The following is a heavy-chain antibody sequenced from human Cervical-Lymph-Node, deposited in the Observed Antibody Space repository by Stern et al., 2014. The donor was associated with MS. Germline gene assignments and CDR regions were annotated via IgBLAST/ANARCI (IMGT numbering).Heavy chain of an antibody. D-gene: IGHD1-26*01. J-gene: IGHJ4*02. CDR2: MNPYSGNA. CDR3: ARGRELLSLDY. CDR1: GYTFTSYD. V-gene: IGHV1-8*01. Sequence: QVQLVHSGAEVKKPGASVKVSCKASGYTFTSYDINWVRQGTGQGLEWMGWMNPYSGNAVYAQKFQGRVTMTRDTSTSTACLELTSLRAEDTAVFYCARGRELLSLDYWGQGTLVTVSS.